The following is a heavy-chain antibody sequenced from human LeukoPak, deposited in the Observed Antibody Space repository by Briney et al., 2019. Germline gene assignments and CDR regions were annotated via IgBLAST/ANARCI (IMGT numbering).Heavy chain of an antibody. CDR2: INPTGGST. CDR1: GYTFTSYY. V-gene: IGHV1-46*01. Sequence: ASVKVSCKASGYTFTSYYMHWVRQAPGQGLEWMGLINPTGGSTGYAQKFQGRVTMTRDTSISTAYMELRSLRSDDTAVYYCARGARSGSYYNLPDYWGQGTLVTVSS. D-gene: IGHD3-10*01. J-gene: IGHJ4*02. CDR3: ARGARSGSYYNLPDY.